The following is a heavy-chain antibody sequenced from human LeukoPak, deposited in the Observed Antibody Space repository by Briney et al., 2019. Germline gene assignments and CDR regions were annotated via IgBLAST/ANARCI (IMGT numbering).Heavy chain of an antibody. D-gene: IGHD6-19*01. J-gene: IGHJ4*02. CDR1: GGSISSSTYF. CDR3: ARHMYSGAWYYFDY. Sequence: SETLSLTCTVSGGSISSSTYFWGWLRQPPGKGLDWIGSIYYSGSSYYNPSLKSRVTISVDTCKSQFSLKLSSVTAADTAVYYCARHMYSGAWYYFDYWGQGTLVTVSS. CDR2: IYYSGSS. V-gene: IGHV4-39*01.